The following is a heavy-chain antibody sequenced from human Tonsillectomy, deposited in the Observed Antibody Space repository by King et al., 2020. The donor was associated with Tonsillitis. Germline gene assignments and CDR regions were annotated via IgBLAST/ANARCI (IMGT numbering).Heavy chain of an antibody. D-gene: IGHD3-10*01. V-gene: IGHV3-15*01. Sequence: VQLVESGGGLVKPGGSLRLSCAASGFTFSNAWMSWVRQAPGKGLEWVGRIKTKTDGETINYAAPVKGRFTISRDDSKNTLYLQMNSLKTEDTAMYYCTTTIVRAVIIKGMSTQLDYWGQGTLVTVSS. CDR1: GFTFSNAW. J-gene: IGHJ4*02. CDR2: IKTKTDGETI. CDR3: TTTIVRAVIIKGMSTQLDY.